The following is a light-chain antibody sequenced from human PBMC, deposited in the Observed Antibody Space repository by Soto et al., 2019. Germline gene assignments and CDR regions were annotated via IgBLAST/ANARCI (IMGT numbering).Light chain of an antibody. V-gene: IGKV1-5*03. CDR2: KAS. J-gene: IGKJ4*01. CDR3: QQYNSYALT. Sequence: DIQMTQSPSTLSASVGDRVTITCRASQSISTWLAWYQQKPGKAPKLLIYKASSLETGVPSRFSGSGSGTELTLTISSLQPDDFATYYCQQYNSYALTFGGGTKVEI. CDR1: QSISTW.